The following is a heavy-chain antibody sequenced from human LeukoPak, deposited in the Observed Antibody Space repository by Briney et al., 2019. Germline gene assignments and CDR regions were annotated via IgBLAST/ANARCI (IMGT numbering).Heavy chain of an antibody. CDR2: IYYSGSA. V-gene: IGHV4-59*08. CDR1: GGSTSGHY. J-gene: IGHJ3*02. CDR3: ARGTLTTSLKAFDI. D-gene: IGHD4-17*01. Sequence: SETLSLTCTVSGGSTSGHYWSWSRQPPGKGLEWIGYIYYSGSANYNPSLKSRVTISVDTSKNQFSLRLSSVTAADTAVYYCARGTLTTSLKAFDIWGQGTMVTVSS.